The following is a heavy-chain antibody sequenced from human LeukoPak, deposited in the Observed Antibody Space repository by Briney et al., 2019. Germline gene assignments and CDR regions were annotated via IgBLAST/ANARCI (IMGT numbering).Heavy chain of an antibody. D-gene: IGHD2-2*01. V-gene: IGHV4-39*07. CDR3: ARDYCTSTTCPNWFDP. J-gene: IGHJ5*02. CDR1: GGSISSSSYY. Sequence: SETLSLTCTVSGGSISSSSYYWGWIRQPPGKGLEWIGSIYYSGSTYYNPSLKSRVTISVDTSKNQSSLKLNSVTAADTAVYYCARDYCTSTTCPNWFDPWGQGTLVTVSS. CDR2: IYYSGST.